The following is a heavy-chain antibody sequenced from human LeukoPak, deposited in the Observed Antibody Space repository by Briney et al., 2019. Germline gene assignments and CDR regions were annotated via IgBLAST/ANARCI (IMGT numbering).Heavy chain of an antibody. J-gene: IGHJ4*02. CDR2: ISGSGGST. CDR1: GFTFSSYA. D-gene: IGHD3-22*01. CDR3: AKDRSYYDSSGYQYYFDY. V-gene: IGHV3-23*01. Sequence: GGSLRLSCAASGFTFSSYAMSWVRQAPGKGLEWVSAISGSGGSTYYADSVKGRFTISRDNSKNTLYLQVNSLRAEDTAVYYCAKDRSYYDSSGYQYYFDYWGQGTLVTVSS.